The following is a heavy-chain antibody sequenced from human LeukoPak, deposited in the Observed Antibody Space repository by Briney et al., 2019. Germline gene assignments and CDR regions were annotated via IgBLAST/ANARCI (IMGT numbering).Heavy chain of an antibody. J-gene: IGHJ4*02. D-gene: IGHD3-10*02. CDR2: IKQDGSEK. CDR1: GFTFSRYW. Sequence: GGSLTLSCAAYGFTFSRYWMNWVRHSPGKGLEWVANIKQDGSEKNYVDSVKGRFTISRDNARNSLYLQMSSLRAEDTAVYYCASLFGDYWGQGTLVTVSS. V-gene: IGHV3-7*02. CDR3: ASLFGDY.